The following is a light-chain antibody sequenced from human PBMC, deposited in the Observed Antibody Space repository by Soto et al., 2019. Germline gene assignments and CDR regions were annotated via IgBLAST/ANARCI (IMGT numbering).Light chain of an antibody. CDR2: GGS. J-gene: IGKJ4*01. CDR1: QSVSSN. CDR3: QQCNNWPPVT. V-gene: IGKV3-15*01. Sequence: EIVMTQSPATLSVSPGERATLSCRASQSVSSNLALYQQKPGPAPRLPSVGGSPRATGIPARFSGSGSGTEFTLTISSLQSEDFAVYYCQQCNNWPPVTFGGGTKVDTK.